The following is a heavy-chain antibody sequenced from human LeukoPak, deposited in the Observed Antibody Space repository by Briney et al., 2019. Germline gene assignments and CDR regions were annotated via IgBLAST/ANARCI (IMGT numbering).Heavy chain of an antibody. CDR2: ISSSSSYI. CDR3: ARDKAGATVLAAFDI. Sequence: KPGGSLRLSCAASGFTFSSYSMNWVRQAPGKGLEWVSSISSSSSYIYYADSVKGRFTISRDNAKNSLYLQMNSLRAEDTAVYYCARDKAGATVLAAFDIWGQGTMVTVSS. J-gene: IGHJ3*02. V-gene: IGHV3-21*01. CDR1: GFTFSSYS. D-gene: IGHD1-26*01.